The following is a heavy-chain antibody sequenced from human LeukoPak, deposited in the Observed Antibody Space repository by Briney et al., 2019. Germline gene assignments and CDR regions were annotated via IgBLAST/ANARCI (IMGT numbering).Heavy chain of an antibody. CDR1: GGSISSSSYY. Sequence: SETLSLTCTVSGGSISSSSYYWGWIRQPPGKGLEWIGSIYYSGSTNYNPSLKSRVTMSMDTSKNQFSLKLKSVTAVDTAFYYCARHRDYRAARPHFDLWGQGILVTVSS. CDR2: IYYSGST. CDR3: ARHRDYRAARPHFDL. V-gene: IGHV4-39*01. D-gene: IGHD6-6*01. J-gene: IGHJ4*02.